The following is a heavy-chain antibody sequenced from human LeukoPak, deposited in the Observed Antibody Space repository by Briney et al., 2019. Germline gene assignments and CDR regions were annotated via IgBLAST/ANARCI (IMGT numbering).Heavy chain of an antibody. CDR3: ARGGMASPDY. CDR1: GFTFTTHW. V-gene: IGHV3-74*01. D-gene: IGHD3-16*01. J-gene: IGHJ4*02. CDR2: IKPDGSDT. Sequence: GGSLRLSCGASGFTFTTHWIHWVRQAPGKGLVWVSRIKPDGSDTNYADSVKGRFTISRDNAENSLHLQMNSLRVEDTAIYYCARGGMASPDYWDQGTLVSVSS.